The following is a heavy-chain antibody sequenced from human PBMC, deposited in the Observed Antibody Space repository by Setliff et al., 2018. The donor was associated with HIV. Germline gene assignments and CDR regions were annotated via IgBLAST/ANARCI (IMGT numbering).Heavy chain of an antibody. V-gene: IGHV3-33*01. CDR3: ARYSSDWHTFGY. J-gene: IGHJ4*02. CDR1: GFTFSNYG. D-gene: IGHD6-25*01. Sequence: HPGGSLRLSCAASGFTFSNYGMHWVRQAPGKGLEWVAVIWYDGSNQNYADSVKGRLTVSRDNSNNTMYLQMNSLTPEDTAVYHCARYSSDWHTFGYWGQGTLVTVSS. CDR2: IWYDGSNQ.